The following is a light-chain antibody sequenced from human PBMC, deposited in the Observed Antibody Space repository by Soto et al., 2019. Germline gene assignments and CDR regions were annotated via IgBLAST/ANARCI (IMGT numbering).Light chain of an antibody. CDR2: DTR. CDR3: LLFYIDAFGV. Sequence: QAVVTQEHSLTVSPGGTVTLTCGSRTGAVTSGHYPYWFQQKPGQAPRTLINDTRNRHSWTPARFSGSLLGGKAALTLSGAQPEDEADYYCLLFYIDAFGVFGGGTKLTVL. J-gene: IGLJ3*02. CDR1: TGAVTSGHY. V-gene: IGLV7-46*01.